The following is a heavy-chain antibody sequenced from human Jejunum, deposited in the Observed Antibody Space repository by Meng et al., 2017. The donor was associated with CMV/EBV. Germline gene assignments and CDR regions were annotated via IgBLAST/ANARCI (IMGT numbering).Heavy chain of an antibody. V-gene: IGHV3-73*01. Sequence: FTVSGSAIHWVRQASGKGLEWVGRIRSKANSYATVYAATMKGRFTISRDDSENTAYLQMNSLKTEDTAVYYCARQARDGDCCLDYWGQGTLVTGLL. D-gene: IGHD2-21*01. CDR1: FTVSGSA. CDR3: ARQARDGDCCLDY. CDR2: IRSKANSYAT. J-gene: IGHJ4*02.